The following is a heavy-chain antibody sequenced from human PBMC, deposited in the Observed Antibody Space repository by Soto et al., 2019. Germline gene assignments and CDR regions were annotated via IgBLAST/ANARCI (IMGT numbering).Heavy chain of an antibody. J-gene: IGHJ5*02. CDR1: GFPFGRYS. V-gene: IGHV3-23*01. CDR3: AKVGGSAP. D-gene: IGHD4-17*01. CDR2: ISGDGEST. Sequence: GGSLRLSCVASGFPFGRYSMTWVRQTQGKGLECVSAISGDGESTHYADSVKGRFTISRDNSKNTLYLQLTNLRAEDTAKYYCAKVGGSAPGGRGTRVTVSS.